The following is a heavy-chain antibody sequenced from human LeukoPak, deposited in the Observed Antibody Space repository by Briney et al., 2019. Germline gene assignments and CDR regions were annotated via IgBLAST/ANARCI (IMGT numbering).Heavy chain of an antibody. CDR1: GSTFSSYA. J-gene: IGHJ4*02. CDR3: AREMATTETFDY. CDR2: ISYDGSNK. V-gene: IGHV3-30-3*01. D-gene: IGHD5-24*01. Sequence: QPGRSLRLSCAASGSTFSSYAMHWVRQAPGKGLEWVAVISYDGSNKYYADSVKGRFIISRDSSENTLYLQMNSLRGEDTAAYYCAREMATTETFDYWGQGALVTVSS.